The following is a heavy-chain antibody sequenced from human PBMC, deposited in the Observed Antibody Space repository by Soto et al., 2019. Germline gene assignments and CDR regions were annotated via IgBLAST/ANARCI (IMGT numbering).Heavy chain of an antibody. D-gene: IGHD3-9*01. CDR2: IYYSGST. J-gene: IGHJ6*02. CDR1: GGSISSYY. V-gene: IGHV4-59*01. Sequence: SETLSLTCTVSGGSISSYYWSWIRQPPGKGLEWIGYIYYSGSTNYNPSLKSRVTISVDTSKNQFSLKLSSVTAADTAVYYCARVYYDILTGSNYYYYYGMDVWGQGTTVTVS. CDR3: ARVYYDILTGSNYYYYYGMDV.